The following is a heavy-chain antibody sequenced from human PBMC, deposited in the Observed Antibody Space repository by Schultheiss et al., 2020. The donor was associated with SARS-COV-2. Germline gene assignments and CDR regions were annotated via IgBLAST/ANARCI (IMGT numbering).Heavy chain of an antibody. CDR3: AKDLAVAGTLVGY. V-gene: IGHV3-9*01. J-gene: IGHJ4*02. D-gene: IGHD6-19*01. CDR2: ISWNSGSI. Sequence: GGSLRLSCAASGFTFDDYAMHWVRQAPGKGLEWVSGISWNSGSIGYADSVKGRFTISRDNAKNSLYLQMNSLRAEDTALYYCAKDLAVAGTLVGYWGQGTLVTVSS. CDR1: GFTFDDYA.